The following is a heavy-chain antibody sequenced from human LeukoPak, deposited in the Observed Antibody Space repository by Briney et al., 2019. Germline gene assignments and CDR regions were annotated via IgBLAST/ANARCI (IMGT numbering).Heavy chain of an antibody. CDR3: VKDRDGGNFYFDY. J-gene: IGHJ4*02. Sequence: PGGSLRLSCAASGFTFSSFGMHWVRQAPGKGLEWVSFIRSNGWATDYANSVKDRLTISRDNSKSTLYVQMNSLRVEDTAVYYCVKDRDGGNFYFDYWGQGVLVTVSS. D-gene: IGHD4-23*01. V-gene: IGHV3-30*02. CDR1: GFTFSSFG. CDR2: IRSNGWAT.